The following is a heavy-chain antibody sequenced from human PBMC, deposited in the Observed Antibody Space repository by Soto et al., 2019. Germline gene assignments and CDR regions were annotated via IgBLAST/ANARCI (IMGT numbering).Heavy chain of an antibody. CDR3: ARDKTSIFGVVISTTYYYYYGMDV. D-gene: IGHD3-3*01. J-gene: IGHJ6*02. Sequence: GGSLRLSCAASGFTFSSYSMNWVRQAPGKGLEWVSSISSSSSYIYYADSVKGRFTISRDNAKNSLYLQMNSLRAEDTAVYYCARDKTSIFGVVISTTYYYYYGMDVWGQGTTVTVSS. V-gene: IGHV3-21*01. CDR1: GFTFSSYS. CDR2: ISSSSSYI.